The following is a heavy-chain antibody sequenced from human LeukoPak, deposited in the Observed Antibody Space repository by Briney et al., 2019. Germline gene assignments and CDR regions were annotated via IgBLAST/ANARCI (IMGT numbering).Heavy chain of an antibody. CDR2: IKASDNDI. D-gene: IGHD1-26*01. J-gene: IGHJ4*02. Sequence: GGSLRLSCAASGFTFSDYTLNWVRHAPGKGLEWVSSIKASDNDIYYAASVAGRFTISTDAAQNSLYLHMDSLRAEDTATYYCARSRSLSKNDKNLRYWGQRTLVTVSS. V-gene: IGHV3-21*01. CDR3: ARSRSLSKNDKNLRY. CDR1: GFTFSDYT.